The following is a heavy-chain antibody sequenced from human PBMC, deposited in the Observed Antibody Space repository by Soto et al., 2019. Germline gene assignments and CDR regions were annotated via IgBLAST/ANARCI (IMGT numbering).Heavy chain of an antibody. CDR1: GFTFSSYG. CDR3: AKDRARYCGGGSCYSIFGY. CDR2: ISYDGSNK. Sequence: QVQLVESGGGVVQPGRSLRLSCAASGFTFSSYGMHWVRQAPGKGLEWVAVISYDGSNKYYADSVKGRFTISRDNSNNTLYLQMNSLRAEDTAVYYCAKDRARYCGGGSCYSIFGYWGQGTLVTVSS. V-gene: IGHV3-30*18. D-gene: IGHD2-15*01. J-gene: IGHJ4*02.